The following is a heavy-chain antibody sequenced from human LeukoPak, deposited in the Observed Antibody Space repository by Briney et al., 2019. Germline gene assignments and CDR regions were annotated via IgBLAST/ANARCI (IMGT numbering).Heavy chain of an antibody. D-gene: IGHD5-12*01. V-gene: IGHV4-59*01. Sequence: SETLSLTCTVSGGSISEYHWTWIRQPPGKAPEWIGYSHFTGASNYNPSLKGRVTISLDTSKSQFSLKLSSVTAADTAIYYCARAYSDYGNDAFDIWGQGTKVTVS. CDR1: GGSISEYH. CDR2: SHFTGAS. CDR3: ARAYSDYGNDAFDI. J-gene: IGHJ3*02.